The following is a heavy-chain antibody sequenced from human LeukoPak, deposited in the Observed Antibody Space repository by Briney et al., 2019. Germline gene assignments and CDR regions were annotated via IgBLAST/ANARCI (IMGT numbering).Heavy chain of an antibody. CDR2: INPSGGST. D-gene: IGHD6-13*01. V-gene: IGHV1-46*01. J-gene: IGHJ6*03. CDR1: GYTFTSYY. Sequence: ASVKVSCKASGYTFTSYYMHWVRQAPGQGLEWMGIINPSGGSTSYAQKFQDRVTMTRDMSTSTVYMELSSLRSEDTAVYYCALWAAGTNYYYMDVWGKGTTVTVSS. CDR3: ALWAAGTNYYYMDV.